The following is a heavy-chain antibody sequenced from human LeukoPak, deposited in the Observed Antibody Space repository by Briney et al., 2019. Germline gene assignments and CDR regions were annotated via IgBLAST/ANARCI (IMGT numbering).Heavy chain of an antibody. V-gene: IGHV1-18*01. CDR3: ARVAQYYDMDY. D-gene: IGHD3-22*01. J-gene: IGHJ4*02. CDR2: ISAYNGNT. Sequence: RASVKVSCKASGYTFTSYGISWVRQAPGQGLESMGWISAYNGNTNYAQKLQGRVTITTDTSTSTAYTDLRSLRSDDTAVYYCARVAQYYDMDYWGQGTLVTVFS. CDR1: GYTFTSYG.